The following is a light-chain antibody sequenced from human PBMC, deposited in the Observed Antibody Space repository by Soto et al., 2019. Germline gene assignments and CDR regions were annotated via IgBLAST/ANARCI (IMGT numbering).Light chain of an antibody. V-gene: IGKV1-6*01. Sequence: AIPMTQSPSSLSASVGDRVTITCRASQGIRNDLSWYQDKPGKAPKLLIYAASSLQAGVPSRFSGSGSGTDFTLTITSLQPEDFATYYCLQDYNYPRTFGHGTKVEIK. CDR3: LQDYNYPRT. J-gene: IGKJ1*01. CDR1: QGIRND. CDR2: AAS.